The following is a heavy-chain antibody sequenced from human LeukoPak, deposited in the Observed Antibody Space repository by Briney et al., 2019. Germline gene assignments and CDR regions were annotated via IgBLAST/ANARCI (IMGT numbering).Heavy chain of an antibody. D-gene: IGHD1-1*01. J-gene: IGHJ4*02. CDR3: ARDYPGFDY. V-gene: IGHV4-39*07. CDR2: IYYSGST. CDR1: GGSISSSSYY. Sequence: PSETLSLTRTVSGGSISSSSYYWGWIRQPPGKGLEWIGSIYYSGSTYYNPSLKSRVTISVDTSKNQFSLKLSSVTAADTAVYYCARDYPGFDYWGQGTLVTVSS.